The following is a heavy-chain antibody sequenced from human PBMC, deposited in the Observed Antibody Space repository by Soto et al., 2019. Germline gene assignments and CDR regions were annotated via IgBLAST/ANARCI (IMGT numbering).Heavy chain of an antibody. CDR3: ARDEGYSSACMDV. J-gene: IGHJ6*02. CDR1: GFTFSSYE. CDR2: ISSSGSTI. D-gene: IGHD5-18*01. V-gene: IGHV3-48*03. Sequence: PGGSLRLSCAASGFTFSSYEMNWVRQAPGKGLEWVSYISSSGSTIYYADSVKGRFTISRDNAKNSLYLQMNSLRAEDTAVYYCARDEGYSSACMDVWGQGTTVTGSS.